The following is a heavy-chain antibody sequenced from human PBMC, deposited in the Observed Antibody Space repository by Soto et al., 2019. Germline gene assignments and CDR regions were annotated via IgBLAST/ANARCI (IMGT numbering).Heavy chain of an antibody. V-gene: IGHV3-53*04. CDR2: IYSGGST. CDR1: GFTVSSNY. J-gene: IGHJ6*03. D-gene: IGHD2-8*01. CDR3: ATLHYTKGVCYTGEEHYYYMDV. Sequence: EVQLVESGGGLVQPGGSLRLSCAASGFTVSSNYMSWVRQAPGKGLAWVSVIYSGGSTYYADSVKGRFTISRHNSKNTRDLPMYSRRAAETAVYYCATLHYTKGVCYTGEEHYYYMDVWGKGTTVTVSS.